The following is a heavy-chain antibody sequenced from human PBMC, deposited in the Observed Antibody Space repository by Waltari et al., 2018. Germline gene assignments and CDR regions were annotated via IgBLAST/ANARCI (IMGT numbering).Heavy chain of an antibody. CDR3: ARVHGSESPLSWGTDV. J-gene: IGHJ6*02. V-gene: IGHV4-59*01. CDR1: VGSLTTYY. CDR2: IHDSGDT. D-gene: IGHD3-16*01. Sequence: QVQLHESGPGLVRPSEALSLPCTASVGSLTTYYWSWVRRPPGKGLEFIGYIHDSGDTNYSPSLKSRVSMSIDTSKKQFSLKVSSVTAADSAMYYCARVHGSESPLSWGTDVWGQGTAVTVSS.